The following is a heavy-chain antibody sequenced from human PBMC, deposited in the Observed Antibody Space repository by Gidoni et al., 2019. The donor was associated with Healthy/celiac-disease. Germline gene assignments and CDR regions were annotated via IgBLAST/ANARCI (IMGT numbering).Heavy chain of an antibody. J-gene: IGHJ5*02. V-gene: IGHV3-30*04. CDR3: ARDGLELWGGNWFDP. Sequence: QVQLVESGGGVVQPGRSLRLFCAASGFTFSRYAMHWVRPAPGKGLEWVAVISYDGSNKYYADSVKGRFTISRDNSKNTLYLQMNSLRAEDTAVYYCARDGLELWGGNWFDPWGQGTLVTVSS. CDR2: ISYDGSNK. CDR1: GFTFSRYA. D-gene: IGHD1-7*01.